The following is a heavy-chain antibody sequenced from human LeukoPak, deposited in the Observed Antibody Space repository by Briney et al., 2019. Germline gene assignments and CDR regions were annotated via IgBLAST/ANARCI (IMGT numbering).Heavy chain of an antibody. D-gene: IGHD1-26*01. V-gene: IGHV3-43*02. J-gene: IGHJ4*02. CDR2: INGDGGET. Sequence: GGSLRLSCEASGFTFDDCDMHWVRQAPGQGLEWVSFINGDGGETYYAESVQGRFTISRDTSKNSLYMQMSSLRTEGTAVYDCADARVGSRWDSVDSWGQGILVTVSS. CDR3: ADARVGSRWDSVDS. CDR1: GFTFDDCD.